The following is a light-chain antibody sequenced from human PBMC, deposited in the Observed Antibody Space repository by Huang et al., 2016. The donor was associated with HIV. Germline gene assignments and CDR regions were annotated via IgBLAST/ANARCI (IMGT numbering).Light chain of an antibody. CDR2: DAS. Sequence: EIVLTQSPATLSLSPGERATLSCRASQSVSSYLAWYQQKPGQAPRRLIYDASNRATGIPARFSGSGSGTDFTLTISSLESEDFAFYYCQQRSNWPTFGQGTRLEIK. V-gene: IGKV3-11*01. CDR1: QSVSSY. J-gene: IGKJ5*01. CDR3: QQRSNWPT.